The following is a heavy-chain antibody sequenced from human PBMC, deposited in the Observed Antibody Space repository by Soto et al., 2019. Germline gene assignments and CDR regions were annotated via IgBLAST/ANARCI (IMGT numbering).Heavy chain of an antibody. CDR3: SRDPLNYYDSD. V-gene: IGHV3-74*01. J-gene: IGHJ4*02. Sequence: EVQLVESGGGLVQPGGSLRLSCAASGFNFGSGWMHWVRQAPGKGLVWVSRIDSDGSRPTYADSVKGRFTISRDNAKNTLYLKMSSLTAEDTALYYCSRDPLNYYDSDWGQGTLVTVSS. CDR2: IDSDGSRP. D-gene: IGHD3-22*01. CDR1: GFNFGSGW.